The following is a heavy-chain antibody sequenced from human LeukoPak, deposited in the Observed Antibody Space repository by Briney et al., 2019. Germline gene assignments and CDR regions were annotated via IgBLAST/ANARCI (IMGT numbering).Heavy chain of an antibody. V-gene: IGHV4-4*07. Sequence: SETLSLTCTVSGGSISSCYWSWIRQPAGKGLEWIGRIYTSGSTNYNPSLKSRVTMSVDTSKNQFSLKLSSVTAADTAVYYCARGKAAAGKYNWFDPWGQGTLVTVSS. J-gene: IGHJ5*02. CDR2: IYTSGST. CDR1: GGSISSCY. D-gene: IGHD6-13*01. CDR3: ARGKAAAGKYNWFDP.